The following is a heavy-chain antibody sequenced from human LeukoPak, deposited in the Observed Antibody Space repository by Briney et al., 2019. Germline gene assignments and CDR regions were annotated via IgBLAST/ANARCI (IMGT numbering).Heavy chain of an antibody. Sequence: GGSLRLSCAASGFTFSSYWMSWVRQAPGKGLEWVANIKQDGSEKYCVDSVKGRFTISRDNAKNSLYLQMNSLRAEDTAVYYCARVPCSSTSCYANYWGQGTLVTVSS. D-gene: IGHD2-2*01. V-gene: IGHV3-7*03. CDR1: GFTFSSYW. CDR3: ARVPCSSTSCYANY. CDR2: IKQDGSEK. J-gene: IGHJ4*02.